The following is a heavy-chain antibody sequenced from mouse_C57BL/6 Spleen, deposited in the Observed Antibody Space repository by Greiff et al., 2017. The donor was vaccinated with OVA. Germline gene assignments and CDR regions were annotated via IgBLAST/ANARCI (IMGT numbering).Heavy chain of an antibody. J-gene: IGHJ2*01. CDR1: GFNIKDYY. V-gene: IGHV14-1*01. CDR2: IDPEDGDT. CDR3: TTGDYYGSSYEGY. Sequence: EVKLMESGAELVRPGASVKLSCTASGFNIKDYYMHWVKQRPEQGLEWIGRIDPEDGDTEYAPKFQGKATMTADTSSNTAYLQHSSLTSEDTAVYYCTTGDYYGSSYEGYWGQGTTLTVSS. D-gene: IGHD1-1*01.